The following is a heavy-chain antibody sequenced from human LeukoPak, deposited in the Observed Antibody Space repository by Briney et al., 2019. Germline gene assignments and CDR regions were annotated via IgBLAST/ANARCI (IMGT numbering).Heavy chain of an antibody. D-gene: IGHD3-22*01. J-gene: IGHJ4*02. CDR2: ISGSGGST. CDR1: GFTFSTYS. CDR3: AKDPSSSGYFH. Sequence: PGGSLRLSCAASGFTFSTYSMGWVRQAPGKGLEWVSAISGSGGSTYYADSVKGRFTISRDNSKNTLYLQMNSLRAEDTAVYYCAKDPSSSGYFHWGQGTLVTVSS. V-gene: IGHV3-23*01.